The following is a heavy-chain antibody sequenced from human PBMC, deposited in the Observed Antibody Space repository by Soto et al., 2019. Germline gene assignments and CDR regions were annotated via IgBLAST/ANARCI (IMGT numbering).Heavy chain of an antibody. Sequence: PSETLSLTYAVYGGSFSGYYWSWIRQPPGKGLEWIGEINHSGSTNYNPSLKSRVTISVDTSKNQFSLKLSSVTAADTAVYYCARLGQQLVRHSEERYYYYYYMDVWGKGTTVTVSS. CDR1: GGSFSGYY. D-gene: IGHD6-13*01. CDR3: ARLGQQLVRHSEERYYYYYYMDV. J-gene: IGHJ6*03. V-gene: IGHV4-34*01. CDR2: INHSGST.